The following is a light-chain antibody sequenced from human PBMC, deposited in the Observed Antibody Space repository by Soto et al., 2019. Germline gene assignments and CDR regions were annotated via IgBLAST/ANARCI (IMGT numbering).Light chain of an antibody. J-gene: IGKJ3*01. Sequence: DVQMTQSPLTLSASVGDRVTITCRASEEVRSWLAWYQQKPGKAPKLLIYKSSTLESGVPSRFSGYESGTDFTLTISSLQPEDVATYYCQQYYIYPFSCGPGTKVEVK. CDR1: EEVRSW. V-gene: IGKV1-5*03. CDR3: QQYYIYPFS. CDR2: KSS.